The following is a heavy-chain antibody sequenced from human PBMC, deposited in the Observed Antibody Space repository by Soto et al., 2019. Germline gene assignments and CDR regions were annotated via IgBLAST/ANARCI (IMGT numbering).Heavy chain of an antibody. CDR1: GFTFDDYT. CDR3: AREAGYHGTIVQQLPDC. D-gene: IGHD6-13*01. V-gene: IGHV3-43*01. CDR2: IRRDGSNK. J-gene: IGHJ4*02. Sequence: QPGGSLRLSCAASGFTFDDYTMHWARQDPGKGLEWVSLIRRDGSNKYYADSVKGRFTISRDNSKNMLYLQMNSLRAEDTAVYHCAREAGYHGTIVQQLPDCWRQGIMDTVSS.